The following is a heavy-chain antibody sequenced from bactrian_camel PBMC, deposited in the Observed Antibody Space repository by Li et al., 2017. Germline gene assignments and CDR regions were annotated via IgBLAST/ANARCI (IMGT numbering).Heavy chain of an antibody. Sequence: VQLVESGGGSVQAGGSLRLSCAASRYAIDSACVAWFRQAPGQEREGVAPISNDGATTYVDSVKGRFTIAYDNAKKTLYLQMNRLKLEDTAMYYCAAGFGGNRVLEGNNYQYWGQGTQVTVS. D-gene: IGHD3*01. CDR3: AAGFGGNRVLEGNNYQY. CDR2: ISNDGAT. CDR1: RYAIDSAC. J-gene: IGHJ4*01. V-gene: IGHV3S55*01.